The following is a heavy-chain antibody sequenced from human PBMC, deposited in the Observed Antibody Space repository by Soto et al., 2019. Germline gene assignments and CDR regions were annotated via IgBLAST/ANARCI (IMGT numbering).Heavy chain of an antibody. V-gene: IGHV1-18*01. CDR1: GYTFTSYG. CDR2: ISAYNGDT. J-gene: IGHJ6*02. Sequence: QVQLVQSGAEVKKPGASVEVSCKASGYTFTSYGISWVRQAPGQGLEWMGWISAYNGDTNYAQTLQGRVTMTTETSTRTAYMEMRNLRSDGTAVYYCARAGDPPYYGMDVWGQGTTVTVSS. CDR3: ARAGDPPYYGMDV. D-gene: IGHD7-27*01.